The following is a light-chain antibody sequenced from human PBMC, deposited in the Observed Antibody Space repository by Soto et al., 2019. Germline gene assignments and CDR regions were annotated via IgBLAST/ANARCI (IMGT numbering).Light chain of an antibody. V-gene: IGKV3-20*01. J-gene: IGKJ2*01. CDR2: GAS. CDR3: QQYGGSPLYT. CDR1: QSVSSSY. Sequence: EIVLTQSPGTLSLSPGERATLSCRASQSVSSSYLAWYQQKPGQAPRLLIYGASSRATGIPDRFSGSGSGTDFTLTISRLEPEDFAVYYCQQYGGSPLYTFGLGTKLEIK.